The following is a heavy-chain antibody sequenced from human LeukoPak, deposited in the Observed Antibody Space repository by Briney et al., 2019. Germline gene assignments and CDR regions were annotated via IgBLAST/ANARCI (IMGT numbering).Heavy chain of an antibody. CDR1: GASMSSHGYS. J-gene: IGHJ6*03. D-gene: IGHD4-23*01. CDR2: IYHDGNT. CDR3: ARTTVVTPARSHYYYMDV. Sequence: SQTLSLTCAVSGASMSSHGYSGGWIRQPRGKGLEFIVYIYHDGNTYYNPSLNSRVSISVDMSKNQFSLKLSSVTAADTAVYYCARTTVVTPARSHYYYMDVWGKGTTVTVSS. V-gene: IGHV4-30-2*02.